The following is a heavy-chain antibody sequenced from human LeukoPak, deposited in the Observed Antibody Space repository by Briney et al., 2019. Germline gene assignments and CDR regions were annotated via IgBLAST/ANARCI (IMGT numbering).Heavy chain of an antibody. J-gene: IGHJ5*02. V-gene: IGHV4-59*12. CDR3: ARDPYSYYGSGSYFGP. Sequence: SETLSLTCTVSGGSISSYYWSWIRQPPGKGLEWIGYIYYSGSTNYNPSLKSRVTISVDTSKNQFSLKLSSVTAADTAVYYCARDPYSYYGSGSYFGPWGQGTLVTVSS. D-gene: IGHD3-10*01. CDR2: IYYSGST. CDR1: GGSISSYY.